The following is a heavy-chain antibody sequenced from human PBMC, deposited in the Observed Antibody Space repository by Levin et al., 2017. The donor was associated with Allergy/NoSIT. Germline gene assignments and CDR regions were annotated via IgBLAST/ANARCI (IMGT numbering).Heavy chain of an antibody. J-gene: IGHJ4*02. D-gene: IGHD5-12*01. V-gene: IGHV3-49*03. Sequence: PGGSLRLSCTVSGLIFGDSAIGWFRQAPGKGLEWVGFIRSEPYGGTTAYATSVAGRFTISRDDSKSIAYLEMNGLKSEDTARYYCARDGVRGYDSVYHFDYWGQGTQVTVSS. CDR2: IRSEPYGGTT. CDR3: ARDGVRGYDSVYHFDY. CDR1: GLIFGDSA.